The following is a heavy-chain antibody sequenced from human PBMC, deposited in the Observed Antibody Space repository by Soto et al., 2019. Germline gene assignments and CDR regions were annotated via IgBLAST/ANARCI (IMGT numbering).Heavy chain of an antibody. CDR3: ARAYDSIMNYFDY. V-gene: IGHV3-30-3*01. CDR2: ISYDGSNK. J-gene: IGHJ4*02. D-gene: IGHD3-16*01. Sequence: QVQLVESGGGVVQPGRSLRLSCAASGFTFSSFAIHWVRQAPGKGLEWVSRISYDGSNKYYADSVKGRFTISRDNSKNTLYLQINSLRAAHTAVYYCARAYDSIMNYFDYWGQGTLVIVSS. CDR1: GFTFSSFA.